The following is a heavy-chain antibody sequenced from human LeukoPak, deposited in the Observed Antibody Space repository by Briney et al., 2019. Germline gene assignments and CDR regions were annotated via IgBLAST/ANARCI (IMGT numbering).Heavy chain of an antibody. D-gene: IGHD4-17*01. CDR1: GFSFHDYA. CDR2: ISWNSGNI. CDR3: VRGYYGHPHYYYYMDV. Sequence: PGGSLRLSCAASGFSFHDYAMHWVRQAPGKGLEWVSGISWNSGNIGYADSVKGRFTFSRDNAKNSPYLQMSSLRPDDTALCYCVRGYYGHPHYYYYMDVWGKGTTVTVSS. V-gene: IGHV3-9*01. J-gene: IGHJ6*03.